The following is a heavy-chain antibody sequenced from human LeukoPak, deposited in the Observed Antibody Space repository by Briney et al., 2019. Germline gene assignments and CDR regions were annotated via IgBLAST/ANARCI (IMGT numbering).Heavy chain of an antibody. V-gene: IGHV4-61*09. Sequence: PSQTLSLTCTVSGGSITGGSYYWTWIRQPAGKGLEWIGHLYTSGTTSYNPSLQSRVTISADTSKHQFSLRLTSVTAADTAVYYCARSEGSVGWYGTIDSWGQGTLVTVSS. CDR2: LYTSGTT. CDR1: GGSITGGSYY. D-gene: IGHD6-19*01. CDR3: ARSEGSVGWYGTIDS. J-gene: IGHJ4*02.